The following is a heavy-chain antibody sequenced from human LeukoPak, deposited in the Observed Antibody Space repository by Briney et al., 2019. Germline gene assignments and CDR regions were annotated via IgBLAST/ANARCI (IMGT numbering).Heavy chain of an antibody. J-gene: IGHJ4*02. CDR1: GFTFSSYA. D-gene: IGHD6-13*01. CDR3: ARGLAAAGIKGPDY. Sequence: GGSLRLSCAASGFTFSSYAMHWVRQAPGKGLEWVAVISYDGSNKYYADSVKGRFTISRDNSKNTLYLQMNSLRAEDTAVYYCARGLAAAGIKGPDYWGQGTLVTVSP. V-gene: IGHV3-30-3*01. CDR2: ISYDGSNK.